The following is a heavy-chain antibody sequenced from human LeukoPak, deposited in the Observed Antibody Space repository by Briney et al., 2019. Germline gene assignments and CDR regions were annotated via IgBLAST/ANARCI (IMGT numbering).Heavy chain of an antibody. CDR2: INPNSGGT. V-gene: IGHV1-2*02. J-gene: IGHJ4*02. CDR1: GSTFTGYY. D-gene: IGHD3-22*01. Sequence: ASVKVSCKASGSTFTGYYMHWVRQAPGQGLEWMGWINPNSGGTKYAQKFQGRVIMTRDTSISTVYMELRSLRSDDTAVYYCAREYRDYYDSSGYYLDYWGQGTLVTVSS. CDR3: AREYRDYYDSSGYYLDY.